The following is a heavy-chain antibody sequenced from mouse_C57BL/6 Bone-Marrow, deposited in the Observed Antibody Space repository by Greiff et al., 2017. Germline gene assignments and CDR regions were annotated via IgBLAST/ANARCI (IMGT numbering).Heavy chain of an antibody. CDR3: TSTIWFAY. V-gene: IGHV14-4*01. Sequence: VQLKQSGAELVRPGASVKLSCTASGFNIKDDYMHWVKQRPEQGLEWIGWLDPENGDTEYASKFQGKATITADTSSNTAYLQLSSLTSEDTAVYYCTSTIWFAYWGQGTLVTVSA. CDR2: LDPENGDT. J-gene: IGHJ3*01. CDR1: GFNIKDDY. D-gene: IGHD2-1*01.